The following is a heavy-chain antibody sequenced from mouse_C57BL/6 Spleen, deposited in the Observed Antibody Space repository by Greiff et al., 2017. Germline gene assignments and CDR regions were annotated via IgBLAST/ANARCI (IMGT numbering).Heavy chain of an antibody. J-gene: IGHJ2*01. CDR2: INPNNGGT. CDR3: ARRGLRSVDY. CDR1: GYTFTDYY. D-gene: IGHD1-1*01. Sequence: VQLQQSGPELVKPGASVKISCKASGYTFTDYYMNWVKQSHGKSLEWIGDINPNNGGTSYNQKFKGKATLTVDKSSSTAYMELRSLTSEDSAVYYCARRGLRSVDYWGQGTTLTVSS. V-gene: IGHV1-26*01.